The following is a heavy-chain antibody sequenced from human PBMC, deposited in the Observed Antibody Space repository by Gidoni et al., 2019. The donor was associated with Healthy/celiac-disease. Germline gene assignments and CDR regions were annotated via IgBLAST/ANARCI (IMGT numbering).Heavy chain of an antibody. CDR2: ISYDGSNK. D-gene: IGHD3-3*01. CDR1: GFTFSSYA. Sequence: QVQLVESGGGVVQPGRSLRLSCAASGFTFSSYAMHWVRQAPGKGLEWVAVISYDGSNKYYADSVKGRFTISRDNSKNTLYLQMNSLRAEDTAVYYCARQRFLEWLPDYWGQGTLVTVSS. V-gene: IGHV3-30*04. CDR3: ARQRFLEWLPDY. J-gene: IGHJ4*02.